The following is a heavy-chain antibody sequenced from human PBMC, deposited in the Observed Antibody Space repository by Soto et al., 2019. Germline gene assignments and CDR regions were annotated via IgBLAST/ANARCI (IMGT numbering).Heavy chain of an antibody. D-gene: IGHD2-2*01. J-gene: IGHJ5*02. CDR2: IYYSGNT. V-gene: IGHV4-59*01. CDR3: AGIGYCISTSCYEFDP. Sequence: SETLSLTCTVSGGSISSYYWSWIRQTPEKGLEWIGYIYYSGNTNYNPSLKSRVTISVDTSKNQFSLKLTSVTAADTAVYYCAGIGYCISTSCYEFDPWGQGTLVTVSS. CDR1: GGSISSYY.